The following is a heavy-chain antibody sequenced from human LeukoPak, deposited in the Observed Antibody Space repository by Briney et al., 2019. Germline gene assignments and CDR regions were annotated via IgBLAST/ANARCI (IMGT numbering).Heavy chain of an antibody. CDR3: AKDKRGAVTTLNY. D-gene: IGHD4-17*01. Sequence: GGSLRLSCAASGFTFSSYSMNWVRQAPGKGLEWVSSISSSSSYIYYADSVKGRFTITRDNAKNSLYLQMNSLRAEDTAVYYCAKDKRGAVTTLNYWGQGTLVTVSS. J-gene: IGHJ4*02. CDR2: ISSSSSYI. CDR1: GFTFSSYS. V-gene: IGHV3-21*01.